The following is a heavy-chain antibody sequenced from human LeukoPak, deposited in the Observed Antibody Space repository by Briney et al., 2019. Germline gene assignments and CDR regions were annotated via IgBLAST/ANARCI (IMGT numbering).Heavy chain of an antibody. D-gene: IGHD2-21*01. CDR2: INRDGTTR. Sequence: PGGSLRLSYVASGFTFSDYWMHWVRQVPEKGPEWVARINRDGTTRSCADSVWGRFTISRDNAQNTVYLQMNSLKVDDTAVYFCARDFVVVSTPGDNFDYWGQGTLVTVSS. CDR1: GFTFSDYW. V-gene: IGHV3-74*01. CDR3: ARDFVVVSTPGDNFDY. J-gene: IGHJ4*02.